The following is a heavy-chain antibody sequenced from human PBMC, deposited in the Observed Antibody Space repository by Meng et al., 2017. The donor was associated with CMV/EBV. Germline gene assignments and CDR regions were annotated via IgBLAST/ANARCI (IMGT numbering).Heavy chain of an antibody. D-gene: IGHD3-10*01. CDR2: IYYSGSN. CDR3: DRGFTGVLRWFGESRGWFDP. J-gene: IGHJ5*02. CDR1: VCSVNGGSYY. V-gene: IGHV4-30-4*08. Sequence: LREVRLGLWSPSQLQSPPCLALVCSVNGGSYYCHWISQPRRQGLKCIGYIYYSGSNHYTPSLQSRITISVDTSKNQFSLMLSSVTAADPAVYYGDRGFTGVLRWFGESRGWFDPWGQGTLVTVSS.